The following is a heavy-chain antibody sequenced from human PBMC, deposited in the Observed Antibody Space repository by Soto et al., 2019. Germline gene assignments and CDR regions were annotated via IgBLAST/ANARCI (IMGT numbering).Heavy chain of an antibody. Sequence: QVQLVQSGAEVKKPGSSVKVSCKASGGTFSSYAISWVRQAPGQGLEWMGGLIPISETKNYAQKFQGRVTITADESKSTAYMELSSLRSEDTAVYYCARSQGSSTSLEIYYYYYYGMDVWGQGTTVTVSS. V-gene: IGHV1-69*01. CDR1: GGTFSSYA. CDR3: ARSQGSSTSLEIYYYYYYGMDV. CDR2: LIPISETK. J-gene: IGHJ6*02. D-gene: IGHD2-2*01.